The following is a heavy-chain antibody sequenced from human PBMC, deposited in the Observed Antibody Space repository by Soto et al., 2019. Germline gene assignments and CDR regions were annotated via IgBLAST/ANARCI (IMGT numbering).Heavy chain of an antibody. D-gene: IGHD2-2*01. CDR3: APHCTSSTCYYY. CDR1: GFTFSNYA. V-gene: IGHV3-23*01. Sequence: EVRLLESGGVLVQPGVSLKLSCVGPGFTFSNYAMSWVRQAPGKGLEWVSAVSGGGDSTDDADSVKGRFTISRDNSKNTLYLQMNSLRAEDTAVYFCAPHCTSSTCYYYLGQGTLVTVAA. J-gene: IGHJ4*02. CDR2: VSGGGDST.